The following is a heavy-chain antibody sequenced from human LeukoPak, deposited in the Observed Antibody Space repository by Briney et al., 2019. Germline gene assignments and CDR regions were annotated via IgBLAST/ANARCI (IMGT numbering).Heavy chain of an antibody. V-gene: IGHV3-30*02. CDR1: GFTFSNYG. CDR2: IRYDGNNK. Sequence: PGGSLRLSCGASGFTFSNYGMLWVRQAPGKGLEWVAFIRYDGNNKFYTDSVKGRFTISRDNSKNTLYLHMNSLRAEDTAVYYCVKDNPLDYWGQGTLVTVSS. D-gene: IGHD1-14*01. J-gene: IGHJ4*02. CDR3: VKDNPLDY.